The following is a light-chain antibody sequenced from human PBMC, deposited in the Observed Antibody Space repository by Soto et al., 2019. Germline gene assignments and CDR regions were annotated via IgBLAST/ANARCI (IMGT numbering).Light chain of an antibody. J-gene: IGKJ1*01. CDR3: QHYNSYSDA. Sequence: IQMTQSPATLSVSVGDRVTITCLASQTISSWLAWYQQKPGKAPKLLIYKASTLKSGVPSRFSGSGSGTEFTLTISSLQPDDFATYYCQHYNSYSDAFGQGTNVDIK. V-gene: IGKV1-5*03. CDR2: KAS. CDR1: QTISSW.